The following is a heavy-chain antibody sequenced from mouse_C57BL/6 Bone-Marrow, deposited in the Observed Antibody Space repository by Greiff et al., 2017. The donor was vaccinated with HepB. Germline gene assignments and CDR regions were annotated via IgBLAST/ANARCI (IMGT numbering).Heavy chain of an antibody. V-gene: IGHV3-6*01. Sequence: EVKLQESGPGLVKPSQSLSLTCSVTGYSITSGYYWNWIRQFPGNKLEWMGYISYDGSNNYNPSLKNRISITRDTSKNQFFLKLNSVTTEDTATYYCARGIYYGSSYEGWYFDVWGTGTTVTVSS. D-gene: IGHD1-1*01. J-gene: IGHJ1*03. CDR2: ISYDGSN. CDR3: ARGIYYGSSYEGWYFDV. CDR1: GYSITSGYY.